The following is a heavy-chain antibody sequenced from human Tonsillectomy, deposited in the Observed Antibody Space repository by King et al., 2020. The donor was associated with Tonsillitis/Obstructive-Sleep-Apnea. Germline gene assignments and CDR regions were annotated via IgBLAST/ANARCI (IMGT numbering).Heavy chain of an antibody. J-gene: IGHJ4*02. V-gene: IGHV2-70*11. D-gene: IGHD6-6*01. CDR3: AREYSSSSLDY. CDR1: GFSLSTSGMC. CDR2: IDWDDDK. Sequence: TLKESGPALVKPTQTLTLTCTFSGFSLSTSGMCVSWIRQPPGKALEWLARIDWDDDKYHSTSLKTRPTISKDTSKDQVVLTMTNMDPVDTATYYGAREYSSSSLDYGGQGTLVTGSP.